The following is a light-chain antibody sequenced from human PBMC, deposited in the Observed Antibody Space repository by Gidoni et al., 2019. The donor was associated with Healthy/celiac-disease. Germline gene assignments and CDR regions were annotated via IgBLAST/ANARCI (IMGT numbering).Light chain of an antibody. CDR3: CSYAGRDNYV. CDR2: EGS. V-gene: IGLV2-23*01. J-gene: IGLJ1*01. CDR1: SSDVGSYNL. Sequence: QSALTQPASESGSPGQSIPISCTGTSSDVGSYNLVSWYQHHPGKAPKLMIYEGSKRPSGVSNRFSGSKSGNTASLTISGLQAEDEADYYCCSYAGRDNYVFGTGTKVTVL.